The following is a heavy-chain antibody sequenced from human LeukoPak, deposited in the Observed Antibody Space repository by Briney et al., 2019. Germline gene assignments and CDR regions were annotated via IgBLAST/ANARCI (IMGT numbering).Heavy chain of an antibody. V-gene: IGHV4-39*01. CDR2: IYYSGST. J-gene: IGHJ3*02. Sequence: SETLSLTCTVSGGSISSSSYYWGWIRQPPGKGLEWIGSIYYSGSTYYNPSLKSRVTISVDTSKNQFSLKLSSVTAADTAVYYCARGRPGWLVRTDDSSGFYAFDIWGQGTMVTVSS. D-gene: IGHD3-22*01. CDR1: GGSISSSSYY. CDR3: ARGRPGWLVRTDDSSGFYAFDI.